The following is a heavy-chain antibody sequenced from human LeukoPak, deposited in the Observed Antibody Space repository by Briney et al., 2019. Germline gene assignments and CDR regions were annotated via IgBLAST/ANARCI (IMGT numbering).Heavy chain of an antibody. V-gene: IGHV4-39*01. Sequence: SETLSLTCTVSGGSISSDSYYWGWIRQPPGKGLEWIGTIYYSGSTYYNPSLRSPVTISVDTSKNQFSLKLNSVTAADAAVYYCARRFADFRFDPWGQGTLVTVSS. CDR2: IYYSGST. CDR1: GGSISSDSYY. J-gene: IGHJ5*02. D-gene: IGHD3-3*01. CDR3: ARRFADFRFDP.